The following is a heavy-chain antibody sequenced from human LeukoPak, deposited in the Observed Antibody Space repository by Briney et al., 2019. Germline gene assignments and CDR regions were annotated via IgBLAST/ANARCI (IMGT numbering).Heavy chain of an antibody. J-gene: IGHJ3*01. CDR2: IYYSGST. V-gene: IGHV4-59*01. Sequence: PSETLSLTCTVSGGSISSYFWSWLRQPPGKELEWIGYIYYSGSTNYSPSLKSRVTISVDTSKNQFSLRLNSVTAADTALYYCASSLSSTTYAFDVWGQGTMVTVSS. D-gene: IGHD6-13*01. CDR3: ASSLSSTTYAFDV. CDR1: GGSISSYF.